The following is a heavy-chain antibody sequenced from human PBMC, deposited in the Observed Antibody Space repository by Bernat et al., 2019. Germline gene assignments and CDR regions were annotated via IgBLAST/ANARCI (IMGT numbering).Heavy chain of an antibody. CDR3: AREEGYIYCSGGSCSYYYGMDV. CDR2: IWYDGSNK. Sequence: QVQLVESGGGVVQPGRSLRLSCAASGFTFSSYGMHWVRQAPGKGLEWVAVIWYDGSNKYYADSVKGRFTISRDNSKNTLYLQMNSLRAEDTAVYYCAREEGYIYCSGGSCSYYYGMDVWGQGTTVTVSS. D-gene: IGHD2-15*01. CDR1: GFTFSSYG. J-gene: IGHJ6*02. V-gene: IGHV3-33*01.